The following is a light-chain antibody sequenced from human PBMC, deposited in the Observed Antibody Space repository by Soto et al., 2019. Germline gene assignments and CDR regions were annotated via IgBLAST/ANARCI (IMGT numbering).Light chain of an antibody. CDR1: QSVSSY. CDR2: DAS. J-gene: IGKJ5*01. CDR3: QQRSD. V-gene: IGKV3-11*01. Sequence: EIVLTQSPATLSSFPGDRVTLSCRASQSVSSYLAWYQQKPGQAPRLLIYDASNRATGIPARFSGSGSGTDFTLTISSLEPEDFAVYYCQQRSDFGQGTRLEIK.